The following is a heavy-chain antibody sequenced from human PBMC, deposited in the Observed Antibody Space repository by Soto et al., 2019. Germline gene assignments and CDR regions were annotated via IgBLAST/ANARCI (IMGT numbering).Heavy chain of an antibody. V-gene: IGHV3-64*01. CDR2: ISSNGGST. D-gene: IGHD2-8*01. CDR1: GFTFSSYA. CDR3: AREYCTNGVCYDAFDI. J-gene: IGHJ3*02. Sequence: EVQLVESGGGLVQPGGSLRLSCAASGFTFSSYAMHWVRQAPGKGLEYVSAISSNGGSTYYANSVKGRFTISRDNSKNTRYLQMGSLRAEDMAVYYCAREYCTNGVCYDAFDIWGQGTMVTVSS.